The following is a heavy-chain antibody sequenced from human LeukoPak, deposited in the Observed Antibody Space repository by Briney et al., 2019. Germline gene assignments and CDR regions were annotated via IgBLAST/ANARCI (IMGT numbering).Heavy chain of an antibody. Sequence: SETLSLTCRVSGGSIRSDYWSWVRQPPGKGLEWMGYIHYSGISNYNASLKSRVTISVDMSKNQFSLKLTSVTAADTAVYYCARLGRKTTVVPPDFDCWGQGTLVIVSS. J-gene: IGHJ4*02. D-gene: IGHD4-23*01. CDR2: IHYSGIS. CDR1: GGSIRSDY. V-gene: IGHV4-59*01. CDR3: ARLGRKTTVVPPDFDC.